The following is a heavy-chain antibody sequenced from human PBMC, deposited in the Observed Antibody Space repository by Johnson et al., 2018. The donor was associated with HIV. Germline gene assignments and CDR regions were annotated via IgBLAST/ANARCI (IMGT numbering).Heavy chain of an antibody. V-gene: IGHV3-15*01. J-gene: IGHJ3*01. CDR2: IKSKTDGGTT. CDR3: ARGMAWEDAFDV. CDR1: GFTFSNAW. D-gene: IGHD5-24*01. Sequence: EQLVESGGGVVQPGGSLRLSCAASGFTFSNAWMSWVRQAPGKVLEWVGRIKSKTDGGTTDYAAPVKGRFTISRDNSKNTVYLHMSTLRAEDTAVYYCARGMAWEDAFDVWGQGTMVTVSS.